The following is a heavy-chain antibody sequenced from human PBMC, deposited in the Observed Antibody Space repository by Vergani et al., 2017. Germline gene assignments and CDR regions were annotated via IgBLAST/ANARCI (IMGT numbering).Heavy chain of an antibody. Sequence: QVQLVESGGGVVQPGRSLRLSCTSSGFTFSTYAMHWVRKAPGKGLECVSIIYYDGSKKYYADSVKGRFTISRDNSRNTLDLLMSSLRAEDTAIYYCVREGSYCGSTTCRNPSYVYYYHMDVWGEGTTVTVSS. D-gene: IGHD2-21*01. CDR3: VREGSYCGSTTCRNPSYVYYYHMDV. J-gene: IGHJ6*03. CDR2: IYYDGSKK. V-gene: IGHV3-33*01. CDR1: GFTFSTYA.